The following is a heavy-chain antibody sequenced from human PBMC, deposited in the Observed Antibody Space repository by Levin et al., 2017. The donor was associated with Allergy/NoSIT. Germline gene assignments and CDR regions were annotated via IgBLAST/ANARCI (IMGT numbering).Heavy chain of an antibody. CDR1: GFTFSSYS. J-gene: IGHJ6*02. V-gene: IGHV3-21*01. CDR2: ISSSSSYI. Sequence: GGSLRLSCAASGFTFSSYSMNWVRQAPGKGLEWVSSISSSSSYIYYADSVKGRFTISRDNAKNSLYLQMNSLRAEDTAVYYCARDYEDDYGDYYYYYGMDVWGQGTTVTVSS. CDR3: ARDYEDDYGDYYYYYGMDV. D-gene: IGHD4-17*01.